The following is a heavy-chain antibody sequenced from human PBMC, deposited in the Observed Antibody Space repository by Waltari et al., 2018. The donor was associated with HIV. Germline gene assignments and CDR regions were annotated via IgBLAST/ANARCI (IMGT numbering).Heavy chain of an antibody. V-gene: IGHV7-4-1*01. J-gene: IGHJ4*02. CDR2: IDTKTESP. CDR3: AEGYGAFDFDY. CDR1: ENGFSGSF. D-gene: IGHD2-15*01. Sequence: VQLQQSPSQFKKPGTSVKISCKSSENGFSGSFINWVRQAPGQGLEWIGLIDTKTESPTYAQVFSGLLILSLDTSVTKSYLQIRALKTNDTATYYCAEGYGAFDFDYWGQGTLITVSP.